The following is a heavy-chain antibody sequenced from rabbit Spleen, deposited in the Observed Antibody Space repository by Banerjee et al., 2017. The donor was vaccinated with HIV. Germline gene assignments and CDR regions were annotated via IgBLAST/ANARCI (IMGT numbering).Heavy chain of an antibody. CDR1: GFAFSQNG. CDR2: ILPIFGHT. Sequence: LEESGGGLVKPEGSLKISCTASGFAFSQNGVRWVGKAPGKGLVWSWYILPIFGHTYYANWVNCQFTISSLTTQNTLYLQLHSLTVADTATYICLRDQAGDADYAPYCFDFWGQGTLVTVS. D-gene: IGHD2-1*01. CDR3: LRDQAGDADYAPYCFDF. J-gene: IGHJ3*01. V-gene: IGHV1S47*01.